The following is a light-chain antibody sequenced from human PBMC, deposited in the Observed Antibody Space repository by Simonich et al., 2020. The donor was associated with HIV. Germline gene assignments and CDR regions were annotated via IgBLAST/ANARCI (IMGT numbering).Light chain of an antibody. V-gene: IGKV3-15*01. CDR1: QSVAIN. CDR3: QQYNNWPSPFT. Sequence: EIVMTQSPATLSVSPGERATLSSRTSQSVAINLAWYQQKPGQAPRLLIYGASSRATGIPARFSGSGFGTQFTLTISSMQSEDFAVYYCQQYNNWPSPFTFGPGTKVDIK. J-gene: IGKJ3*01. CDR2: GAS.